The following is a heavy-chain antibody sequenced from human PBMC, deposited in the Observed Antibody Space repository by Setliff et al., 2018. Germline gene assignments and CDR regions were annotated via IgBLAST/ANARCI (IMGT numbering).Heavy chain of an antibody. CDR2: IYVNGGST. D-gene: IGHD2-2*01. Sequence: PSETLSLTCAVYGGSFSGYHWSWIRQPAGKGLEWIGRIYVNGGSTTYSPSLKSRVTISVDTSKNQFSLNLSSVTAADTAVYYCARAGYELGQYNWFDPWGQGTLVTVSS. CDR1: GGSFSGYH. J-gene: IGHJ5*02. CDR3: ARAGYELGQYNWFDP. V-gene: IGHV4-59*10.